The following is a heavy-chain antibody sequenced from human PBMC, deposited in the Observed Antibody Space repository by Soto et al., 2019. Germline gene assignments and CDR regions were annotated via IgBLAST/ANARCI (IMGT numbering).Heavy chain of an antibody. J-gene: IGHJ4*02. CDR2: ISGSGGNT. D-gene: IGHD5-18*01. CDR1: GFTFSSYA. V-gene: IGHV3-23*01. CDR3: AKDRTQTIQLWYFDY. Sequence: EVQLLESGGGLVQPGGSLRLSCAASGFTFSSYAMSWVRQAPGKGLEWVSAISGSGGNTYYADSVKGRFTISRDNSKNTLYLQMNSLRAEDTAVYYCAKDRTQTIQLWYFDYWGQGTLVTVSS.